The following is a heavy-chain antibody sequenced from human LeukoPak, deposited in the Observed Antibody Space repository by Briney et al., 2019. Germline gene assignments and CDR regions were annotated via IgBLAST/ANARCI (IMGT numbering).Heavy chain of an antibody. CDR3: ARAIVVVPAARDNWFGP. V-gene: IGHV1-2*02. J-gene: IGHJ5*02. CDR2: INPNSGGT. D-gene: IGHD2-2*01. CDR1: GYTFTGYY. Sequence: ASVKVSCKASGYTFTGYYMHWVRQAPGQGLEWMGWINPNSGGTNYAQKFQGRVTMTRDTSISTAYMELSRLRSDDTAVYYCARAIVVVPAARDNWFGPWGQGTLVTVSS.